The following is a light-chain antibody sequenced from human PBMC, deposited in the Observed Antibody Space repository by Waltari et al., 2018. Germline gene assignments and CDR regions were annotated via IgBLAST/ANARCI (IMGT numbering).Light chain of an antibody. CDR1: DSNIGAFNA. CDR3: QSYDSSLSASV. V-gene: IGLV1-40*01. Sequence: QSVLTQPPSVSGAPGPGITISCIWIDSNIGAFNAVHWYQQLPGTAPKPLMSANSYRPSGVPDRFSGSKSGTSASLAITGLQADDEAHYYCQSYDSSLSASVFGGGTKVTVL. J-gene: IGLJ3*02. CDR2: ANS.